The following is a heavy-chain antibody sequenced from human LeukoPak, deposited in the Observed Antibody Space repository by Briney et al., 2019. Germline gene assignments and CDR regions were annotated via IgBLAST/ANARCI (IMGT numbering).Heavy chain of an antibody. D-gene: IGHD1-26*01. CDR2: ISYDGSNK. V-gene: IGHV3-30*18. CDR1: GFTFSSYG. Sequence: GGSLRLSCAASGFTFSSYGMHWVRQAPGKGLEWVAVISYDGSNKYYADSVKGRFTISRDNSKNTLYLQMNSLRAEDTAVYYCANINQWELDYWGQGTLVTVSS. J-gene: IGHJ4*02. CDR3: ANINQWELDY.